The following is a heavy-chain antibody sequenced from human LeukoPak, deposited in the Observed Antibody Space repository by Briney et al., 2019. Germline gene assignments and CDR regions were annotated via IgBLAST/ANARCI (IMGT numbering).Heavy chain of an antibody. J-gene: IGHJ6*02. Sequence: GGSLRLSCAASGFTFSSYSMNWVRQAPGKGLEWVSYISSSSSTIYYADSVKGRFTISRDNAKNSLYLQMNSLRAEDTAVYYCAREKYQLPIYGMDVWGQGTTVTVSS. CDR2: ISSSSSTI. D-gene: IGHD2-2*01. V-gene: IGHV3-48*04. CDR3: AREKYQLPIYGMDV. CDR1: GFTFSSYS.